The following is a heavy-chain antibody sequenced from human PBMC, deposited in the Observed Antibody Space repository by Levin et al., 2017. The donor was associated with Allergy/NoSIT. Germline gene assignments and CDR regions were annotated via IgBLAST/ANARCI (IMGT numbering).Heavy chain of an antibody. D-gene: IGHD6-19*01. J-gene: IGHJ4*02. Sequence: ASVKVSCKASGYTFTSYYMHWVRQAPGQGLEWMGIINPSGGSTSYAQKFQGRVTMTRDTSTSTFYMELSSLRSEDTAVYYCASENSSGWSWDYWGQGTLVTVSS. CDR2: INPSGGST. CDR3: ASENSSGWSWDY. CDR1: GYTFTSYY. V-gene: IGHV1-46*01.